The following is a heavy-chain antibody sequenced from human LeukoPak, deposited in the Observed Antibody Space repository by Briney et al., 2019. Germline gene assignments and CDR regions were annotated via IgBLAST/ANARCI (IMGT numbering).Heavy chain of an antibody. J-gene: IGHJ3*02. CDR3: ARDRIPMVRGVPDVFDI. Sequence: ASVKVSCKASGYTFINYGITWVRQAPGQGLEWMGWISAYNGNTNYAQKLQGRVTMTTDTSTSTVYMELRSLRSDDTAVYYCARDRIPMVRGVPDVFDIWGQGTMVTVSS. D-gene: IGHD3-10*01. CDR1: GYTFINYG. V-gene: IGHV1-18*01. CDR2: ISAYNGNT.